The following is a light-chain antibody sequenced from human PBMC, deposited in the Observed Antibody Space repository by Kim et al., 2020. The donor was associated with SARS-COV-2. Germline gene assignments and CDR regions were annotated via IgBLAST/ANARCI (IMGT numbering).Light chain of an antibody. CDR3: QQYNSYSRT. CDR1: QRISRW. CDR2: KAY. J-gene: IGKJ1*01. V-gene: IGKV1-5*03. Sequence: ESGGDRGTINCRASQRISRWLAWYKKKPGKAPKLLIYKAYSLESGVPSRFSGSGSGTEFTLTISSLQPDDFATYYCQQYNSYSRTFGQGNKVDIK.